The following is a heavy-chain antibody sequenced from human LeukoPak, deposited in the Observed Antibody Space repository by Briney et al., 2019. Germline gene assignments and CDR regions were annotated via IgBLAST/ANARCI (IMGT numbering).Heavy chain of an antibody. CDR3: ARGLTSSWNF. V-gene: IGHV3-48*03. CDR1: GFSFSSYA. CDR2: ISNSGSTT. J-gene: IGHJ4*02. D-gene: IGHD6-13*01. Sequence: PGGSLRLSCAASGFSFSSYAMNWVRQAPGKGLEWIAYISNSGSTTDYADSVKGRFTISRDNARNSLILQMSSLRADDTAVYYCARGLTSSWNFWGQGTLVTVS.